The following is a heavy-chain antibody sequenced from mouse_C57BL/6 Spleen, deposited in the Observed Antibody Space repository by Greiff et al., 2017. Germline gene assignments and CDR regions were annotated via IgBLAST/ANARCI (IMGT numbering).Heavy chain of an antibody. J-gene: IGHJ3*01. V-gene: IGHV1-64*01. CDR1: GYTFTSYW. CDR2: IHPNSGST. CDR3: ERWAVYYGYDWGCAY. Sequence: QVQLQQPGAELVKPGASVKLSCKASGYTFTSYWMHWVKQRPGQGLEWIGMIHPNSGSTNYNEKFKSKATLTVDKSSSTAYMQLSRLTSEESAVYDCERWAVYYGYDWGCAYWGQGTLVTVSA. D-gene: IGHD2-2*01.